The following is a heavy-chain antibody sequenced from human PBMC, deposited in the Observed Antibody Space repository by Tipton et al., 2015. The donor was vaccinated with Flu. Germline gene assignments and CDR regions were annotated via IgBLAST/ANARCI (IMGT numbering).Heavy chain of an antibody. Sequence: GSLRLSCAASGFTFSNYAMSWVRQAPGKGLEWVSGIGSGGHSTDYADSVKGRVTISREKWTNTVYLQMDNLRVEETALYYCAKDRERDSVRGLPPEPLDFWDQGAPVTVSS. D-gene: IGHD3-10*01. CDR2: IGSGGHST. V-gene: IGHV3-23*01. CDR1: GFTFSNYA. CDR3: AKDRERDSVRGLPPEPLDF. J-gene: IGHJ4*02.